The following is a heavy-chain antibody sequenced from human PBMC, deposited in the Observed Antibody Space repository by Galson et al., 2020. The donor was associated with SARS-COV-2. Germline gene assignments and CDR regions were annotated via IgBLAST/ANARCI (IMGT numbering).Heavy chain of an antibody. V-gene: IGHV3-13*01. CDR1: GFTFSSYD. Sequence: GESLKISCAASGFTFSSYDMHWVRQATGKGLEWVSAIGTAGDTYYPGSVKGRFTISRENAKNSLYLQMNSLRAGDTAVYYCARSLWRYTFDYWGQGTLVTVSS. J-gene: IGHJ4*02. CDR3: ARSLWRYTFDY. D-gene: IGHD1-20*01. CDR2: IGTAGDT.